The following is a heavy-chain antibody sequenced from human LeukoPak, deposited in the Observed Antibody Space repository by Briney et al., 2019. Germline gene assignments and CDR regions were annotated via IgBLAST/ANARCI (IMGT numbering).Heavy chain of an antibody. D-gene: IGHD3-22*01. V-gene: IGHV3-30*02. CDR2: IRYDGSNK. CDR1: GFTFSSYG. Sequence: GGSLRLSCPASGFTFSSYGMHWVRQAPGKGLEWVAFIRYDGSNKYYADSVKGRFTISRDNSKNTLYLQMNSLRAEDTAVYYCAKDLYYYDSSGSHYFDYWGQGTLVTVSS. J-gene: IGHJ4*02. CDR3: AKDLYYYDSSGSHYFDY.